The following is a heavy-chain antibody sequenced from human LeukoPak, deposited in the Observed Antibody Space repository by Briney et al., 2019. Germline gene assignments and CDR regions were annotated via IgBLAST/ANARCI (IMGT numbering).Heavy chain of an antibody. CDR3: AGVARQGFTMIMVPVFYFRL. CDR2: INHSGST. Sequence: SETLSLTCTVSGGSISSGASDWGWIRQHPKRCLEWVGYINHSGSTYYNPSLGSRVTVSVDTAKNRFALKLRSVTAADPAGYDCAGVARQGFTMIMVPVFYFRLRGRGTLV. D-gene: IGHD3-22*01. J-gene: IGHJ2*01. V-gene: IGHV4-31*03. CDR1: GGSISSGASD.